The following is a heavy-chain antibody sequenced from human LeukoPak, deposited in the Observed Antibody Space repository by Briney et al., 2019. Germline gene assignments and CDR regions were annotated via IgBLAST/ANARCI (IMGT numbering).Heavy chain of an antibody. Sequence: ASVKVSCKPSGYRFTNYGINWVAQAPGPPLEGMGWMNVNSFSTGHAQKFHARVTISSNTTISTAYVHLSSLRSEDTAVYYCARRGTTMGFDYYYYYYIDVWGKGTTVTVSS. D-gene: IGHD1-1*01. CDR3: ARRGTTMGFDYYYYYYIDV. V-gene: IGHV1-8*03. CDR1: GYRFTNYG. CDR2: MNVNSFST. J-gene: IGHJ6*03.